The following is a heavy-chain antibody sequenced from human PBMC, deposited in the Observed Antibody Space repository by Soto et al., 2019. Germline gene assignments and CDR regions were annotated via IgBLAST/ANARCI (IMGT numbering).Heavy chain of an antibody. CDR2: IYYSGST. CDR3: ARVVRKVDYYMDV. Sequence: SETLSLTCTVSGGSISSYYWSWIRQPPGKGLEWIGYIYYSGSTNYNPSLKSRVTISVDTSKNQFSLKLSSVTAADTAVYDGARVVRKVDYYMDVWGKGTTVTVSS. V-gene: IGHV4-59*01. CDR1: GGSISSYY. J-gene: IGHJ6*03.